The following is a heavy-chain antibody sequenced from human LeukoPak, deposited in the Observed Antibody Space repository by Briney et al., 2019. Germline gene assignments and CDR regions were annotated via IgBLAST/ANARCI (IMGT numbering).Heavy chain of an antibody. CDR3: ARALKYCSGGSCYPFWYFDL. J-gene: IGHJ2*01. D-gene: IGHD2-15*01. CDR1: GGTFSSYA. CDR2: IIPIFGTA. V-gene: IGHV1-69*13. Sequence: SVNVSCKASGGTFSSYAISWVRQAPGQGLEWMGGIIPIFGTANYAQKFQGRVTITADESTSTAYMELSSLRSEDTAVYYCARALKYCSGGSCYPFWYFDLWGRGTLVTVSS.